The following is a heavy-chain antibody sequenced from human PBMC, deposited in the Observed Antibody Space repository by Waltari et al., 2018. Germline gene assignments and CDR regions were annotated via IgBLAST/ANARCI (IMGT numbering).Heavy chain of an antibody. Sequence: QVHLQESGPGLVKPSETLSLTCTVSGDSISSIPYYWGLFRQPPGKGLEWIGSIYNSGSAYYNPSLKSRVTIFVDTSKNQFSLKLSSVTAADTALYYCARHFFRGDQNKQFDPWGQGTLVTVSS. CDR1: GDSISSIPYY. V-gene: IGHV4-39*01. CDR3: ARHFFRGDQNKQFDP. CDR2: IYNSGSA. J-gene: IGHJ5*02. D-gene: IGHD3-10*01.